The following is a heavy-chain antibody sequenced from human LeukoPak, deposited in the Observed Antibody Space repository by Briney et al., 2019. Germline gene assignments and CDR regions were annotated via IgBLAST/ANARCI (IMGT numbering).Heavy chain of an antibody. Sequence: SCKASGGTFSSYAMSWVRQAPGKGLEWVSAISGCGGSTYYAHNVTGRFTISRDNSKNTLYLQMNRLRAEDTAVYYCAKNRKYDILTGYPNCFDPWGQGPLVTVS. CDR3: AKNRKYDILTGYPNCFDP. V-gene: IGHV3-23*01. J-gene: IGHJ5*02. CDR2: ISGCGGST. CDR1: GGTFSSYA. D-gene: IGHD3-9*01.